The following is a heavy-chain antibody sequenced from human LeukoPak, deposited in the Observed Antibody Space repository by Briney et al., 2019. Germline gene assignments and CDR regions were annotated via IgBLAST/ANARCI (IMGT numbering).Heavy chain of an antibody. CDR3: AVVVGATTAFDY. CDR2: FDPEDGET. D-gene: IGHD1-26*01. J-gene: IGHJ4*02. CDR1: GYTLTELS. V-gene: IGHV1-24*01. Sequence: ASVKVSCKVSGYTLTELSTHWVRQAPGKGLEWMGGFDPEDGETIYAQKFQGRVTMTEDTSTDTAYMELSSLRSEDTAVYYCAVVVGATTAFDYWGQGALVTVSS.